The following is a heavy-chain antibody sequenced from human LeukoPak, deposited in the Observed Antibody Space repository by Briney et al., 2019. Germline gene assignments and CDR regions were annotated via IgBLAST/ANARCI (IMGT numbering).Heavy chain of an antibody. V-gene: IGHV3-30*18. Sequence: PGRSLRLSCAASGFTFSSYGMHWVRQAPGKGLEWVAVISYDGSNKYYADSVKGRFTISRDNSKNTLYLQMNSLRAEDTAVYYCAKDPGVEMATISYYFDYWGQGTLVTVSS. J-gene: IGHJ4*02. CDR1: GFTFSSYG. CDR2: ISYDGSNK. D-gene: IGHD5-24*01. CDR3: AKDPGVEMATISYYFDY.